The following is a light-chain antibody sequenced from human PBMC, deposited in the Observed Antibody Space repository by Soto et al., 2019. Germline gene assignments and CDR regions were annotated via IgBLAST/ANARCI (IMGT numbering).Light chain of an antibody. CDR1: QSVRSN. V-gene: IGKV3-15*01. Sequence: ENVLTQSPGTLSVSPGERATLSCRASQSVRSNLAWYQQKPGQAPRLLIYGASTRATGIPARFSGSGSGTEFTLTISSLQSEDFAVYYCLQYNNWVPTFGQGTKVEIK. CDR2: GAS. CDR3: LQYNNWVPT. J-gene: IGKJ1*01.